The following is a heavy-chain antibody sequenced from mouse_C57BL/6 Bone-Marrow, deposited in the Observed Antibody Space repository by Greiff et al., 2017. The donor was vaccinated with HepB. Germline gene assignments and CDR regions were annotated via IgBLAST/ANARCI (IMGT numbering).Heavy chain of an antibody. D-gene: IGHD2-12*01. CDR3: ARRDDGGFAY. J-gene: IGHJ3*01. CDR1: GFTFSSYG. CDR2: ISSGGSYT. Sequence: EVQLVESGGDLVKPGGSLKLSCAASGFTFSSYGMSWVRQTPDKRLEWVATISSGGSYTYYPDSVTGRFTISRDNAKNTLYLQMSSLKSEDTAMYYCARRDDGGFAYWGQGTLVTVSA. V-gene: IGHV5-6*01.